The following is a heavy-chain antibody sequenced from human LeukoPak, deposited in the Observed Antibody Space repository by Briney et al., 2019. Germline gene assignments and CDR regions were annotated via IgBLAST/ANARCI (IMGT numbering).Heavy chain of an antibody. CDR1: GFTFSSYG. D-gene: IGHD3-10*01. CDR3: AKDKYLDYYCSGSHKLPDY. Sequence: GGSLRLSCAASGFTFSSYGMHWVRQAPGKGLEWVAFIRYDGSNKYYADSVKGRFTISRDNSKNTLYLQMNSLRAEDTAVYYCAKDKYLDYYCSGSHKLPDYWGQGTMVTVSS. CDR2: IRYDGSNK. V-gene: IGHV3-30*02. J-gene: IGHJ4*02.